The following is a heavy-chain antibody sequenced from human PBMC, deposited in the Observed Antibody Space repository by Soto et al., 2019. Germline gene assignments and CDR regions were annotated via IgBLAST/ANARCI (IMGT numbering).Heavy chain of an antibody. J-gene: IGHJ6*03. V-gene: IGHV4-61*05. CDR1: GGSISSSSYF. D-gene: IGHD4-17*01. CDR3: ARVQGDYGDYGNFDYYYVDV. CDR2: IYYSGST. Sequence: SETLSLTCTVSGGSISSSSYFWGWVRQPPGKGLEWIGYIYYSGSTNYNPSLKSRVTISVDTSKNQFSLKLSSVTAADTAVYYCARVQGDYGDYGNFDYYYVDVWGKGTTVTVSS.